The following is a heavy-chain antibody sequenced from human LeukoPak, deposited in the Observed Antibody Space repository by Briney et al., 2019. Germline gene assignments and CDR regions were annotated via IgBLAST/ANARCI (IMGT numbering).Heavy chain of an antibody. J-gene: IGHJ4*02. CDR2: IYYSGST. D-gene: IGHD3-22*01. CDR3: ARGSPHYYDSSGYYSN. CDR1: SGSISSYY. V-gene: IGHV4-59*01. Sequence: PSETLSLTCTVSSGSISSYYWSWIRQPPGKGLEWIGYIYYSGSTNYNPSLKSRVTISADTSKNQFSLKLSSVTAADTAVYYCARGSPHYYDSSGYYSNWGQGTLVTVSS.